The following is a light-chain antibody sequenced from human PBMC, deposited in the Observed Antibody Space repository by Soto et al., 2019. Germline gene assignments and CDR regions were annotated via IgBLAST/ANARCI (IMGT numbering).Light chain of an antibody. V-gene: IGLV1-36*01. CDR1: SSNIGDHA. Sequence: QSVLTQPPSVSEVPSQTVTISCSGGSSNIGDHAVNWYQHVPGTAPKLLIYYDDLLAPGVSARFSGYTYGTAASLAISEQQSDDEADYYSAAWDDSLNAFVFGPGTKLTVL. CDR2: YDD. J-gene: IGLJ1*01. CDR3: AAWDDSLNAFV.